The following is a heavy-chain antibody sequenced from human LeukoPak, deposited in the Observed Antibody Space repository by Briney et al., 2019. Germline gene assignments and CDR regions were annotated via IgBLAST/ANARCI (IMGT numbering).Heavy chain of an antibody. Sequence: WGSLRLSCAASGFTFSSYDRSWVRQAPGKGLEWVGAINGSGGSTYYADSLKARFPISRDNSKNTLYLQMNSLRAEVTAVYYCAKDVGWLVYYYYYYGMDFWGQGTTVTVSS. CDR2: INGSGGST. J-gene: IGHJ6*02. CDR3: AKDVGWLVYYYYYYGMDF. V-gene: IGHV3-23*01. D-gene: IGHD5-12*01. CDR1: GFTFSSYD.